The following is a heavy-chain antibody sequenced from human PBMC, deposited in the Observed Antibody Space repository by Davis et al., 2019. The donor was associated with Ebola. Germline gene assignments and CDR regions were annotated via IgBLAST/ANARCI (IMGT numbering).Heavy chain of an antibody. J-gene: IGHJ6*02. CDR1: GGSFSGYY. Sequence: MPGGSLRLSCAVYGGSFSGYYWSWIRQPPGKGLEWIGEINHSGSTNYNPSLKSRVTISVDTSKNQFSLKLSSVTAADTAVYYCARDRLIAVAGRTYYYDGMDVWGQGTTVTVSS. CDR2: INHSGST. D-gene: IGHD6-19*01. V-gene: IGHV4-34*01. CDR3: ARDRLIAVAGRTYYYDGMDV.